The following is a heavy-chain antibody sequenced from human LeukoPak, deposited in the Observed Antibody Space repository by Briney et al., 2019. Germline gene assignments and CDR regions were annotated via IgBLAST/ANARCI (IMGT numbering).Heavy chain of an antibody. D-gene: IGHD3-22*01. V-gene: IGHV1-18*01. CDR1: GYTFTSYG. CDR3: ARDYYDSSGYYGPSFDY. CDR2: ISAYNGNT. Sequence: GASVKVSCKASGYTFTSYGISWVRQAPGQGLEWMGWISAYNGNTNYAQKLQGRVTMTTDTSTSTAYMELRSLRSDDTAVYYCARDYYDSSGYYGPSFDYWGQGTLVTVSS. J-gene: IGHJ4*02.